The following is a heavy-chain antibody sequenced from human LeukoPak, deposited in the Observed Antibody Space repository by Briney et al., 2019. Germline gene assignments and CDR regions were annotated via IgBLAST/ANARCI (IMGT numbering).Heavy chain of an antibody. CDR2: INPSGGST. V-gene: IGHV1-46*01. J-gene: IGHJ4*02. CDR3: ARDGSSGWLDY. Sequence: ASVKVSCKASGYIFTSYYMHWVRQAPGQGLEWMGIINPSGGSTSYAQKFQGRVTMTRDTSTSTVYMELSSLRSEDTAVYYCARDGSSGWLDYWGQGTLVTVSS. D-gene: IGHD6-19*01. CDR1: GYIFTSYY.